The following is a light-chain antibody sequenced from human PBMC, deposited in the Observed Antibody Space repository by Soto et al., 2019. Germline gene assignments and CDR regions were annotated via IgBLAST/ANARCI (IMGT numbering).Light chain of an antibody. CDR3: CSYAGDYTFV. CDR2: DVI. V-gene: IGLV2-11*01. Sequence: QSVLIQPRSVSGSPGQSVTISCTGTSSDVGVYKYVSWYRQHPGKAPKLMIYDVITRPSGVPDRFSGSKSGNTASLTISGLQAEDEADYYCCSYAGDYTFVFGSRTKLTVL. J-gene: IGLJ1*01. CDR1: SSDVGVYKY.